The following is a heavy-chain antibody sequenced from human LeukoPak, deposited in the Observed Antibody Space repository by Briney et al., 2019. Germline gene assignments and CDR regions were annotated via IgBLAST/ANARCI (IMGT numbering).Heavy chain of an antibody. V-gene: IGHV1-69*06. Sequence: SVKVSCKASGGSFSSYAITWVRQAPGQGLEWMGRIIPIFGTANYAQKFQGRVTITADIVSSTAYMEVNSLTSDDTAVYFCAKQGAARQDYYMDVWGNGTTVTVPS. D-gene: IGHD5-18*01. J-gene: IGHJ6*03. CDR3: AKQGAARQDYYMDV. CDR2: IIPIFGTA. CDR1: GGSFSSYA.